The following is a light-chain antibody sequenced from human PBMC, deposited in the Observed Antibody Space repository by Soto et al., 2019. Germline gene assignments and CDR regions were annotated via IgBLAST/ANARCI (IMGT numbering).Light chain of an antibody. CDR2: WAS. CDR1: QSVLYSSKNKNY. CDR3: QQYYSTPQT. J-gene: IGKJ1*01. Sequence: DIVMTQSPDSLAVSLGERATINCKSSQSVLYSSKNKNYLAWYQQKPGQPPKLLIYWASTRESGVPGRFSGSGSGTDFTLTISSLQAEDVAVYYCQQYYSTPQTFGQGTKVEIK. V-gene: IGKV4-1*01.